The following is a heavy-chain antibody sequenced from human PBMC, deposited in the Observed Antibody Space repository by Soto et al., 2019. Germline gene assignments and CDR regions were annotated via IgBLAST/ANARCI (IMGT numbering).Heavy chain of an antibody. CDR3: AKDIGIVATKARGMDV. J-gene: IGHJ6*02. V-gene: IGHV3-30*18. Sequence: GGSLRLSCAASRFTFSSYGMHWVRQAPGKGLEWVAVISYDGSNKYYADSVKGRFTISRDNSKNTLYLQMNSLRAEDTAVYYCAKDIGIVATKARGMDVWGQGTTVTVSS. CDR1: RFTFSSYG. CDR2: ISYDGSNK. D-gene: IGHD5-12*01.